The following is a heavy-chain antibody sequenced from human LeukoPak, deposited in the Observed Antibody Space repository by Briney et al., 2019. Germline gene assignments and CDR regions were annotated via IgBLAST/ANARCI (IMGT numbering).Heavy chain of an antibody. D-gene: IGHD3-3*01. Sequence: PSETLSLTCTVSGGSISSGDYYWSWIRQPPGKGLEWIGYIYYSGSTYYNPSLKSRATISVDTSKNQFSLKLSSVTAADTAVYYCAREGQSGYPSSWFDPWGQGTLATVSS. J-gene: IGHJ5*02. V-gene: IGHV4-30-4*08. CDR1: GGSISSGDYY. CDR2: IYYSGST. CDR3: AREGQSGYPSSWFDP.